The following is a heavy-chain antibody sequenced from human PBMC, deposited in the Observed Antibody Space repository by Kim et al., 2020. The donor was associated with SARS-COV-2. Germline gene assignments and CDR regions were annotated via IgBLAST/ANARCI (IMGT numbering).Heavy chain of an antibody. CDR2: IHYSGTA. CDR3: ARDRNGCSDATCFSGFLY. CDR1: NGSISGTDNY. D-gene: IGHD3-16*01. Sequence: SETLSLTCTVSNGSISGTDNYWTWIRQHPGKGLEWIGFIHYSGTAYYNPSLESRVTMSVDTSKNQFSLRLTSMTAADTALYYCARDRNGCSDATCFSGFLYWGRGILVTVSS. V-gene: IGHV4-31*03. J-gene: IGHJ4*02.